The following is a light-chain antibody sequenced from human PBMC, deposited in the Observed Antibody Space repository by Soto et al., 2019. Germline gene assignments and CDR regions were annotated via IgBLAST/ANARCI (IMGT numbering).Light chain of an antibody. CDR1: SSDVGGYNY. V-gene: IGLV2-14*01. Sequence: QSVLTQPASVSGSPGQSITISCTGTSSDVGGYNYVSWYQQHPGKAPKLMIYDVSNRPSGVSNRFSGSKSGNTASLTISGLQAEDEADYYCISYTSSSAHVVFGGGTKLTVL. J-gene: IGLJ2*01. CDR3: ISYTSSSAHVV. CDR2: DVS.